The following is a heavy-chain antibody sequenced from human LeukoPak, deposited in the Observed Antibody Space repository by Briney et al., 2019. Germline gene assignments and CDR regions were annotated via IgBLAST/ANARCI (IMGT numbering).Heavy chain of an antibody. J-gene: IGHJ4*02. CDR2: ISSSSSYI. V-gene: IGHV3-21*01. CDR1: GFTFSSYS. D-gene: IGHD3/OR15-3a*01. Sequence: GGSLRLSCAASGFTFSSYSMNWVRQAPGKGLEWVSSISSSSSYIYYADSVKGRFTISRDNAKNSLYLQMNSLRAEDTAVYYCARVTPKSKGLVYWGQGTLVTVSS. CDR3: ARVTPKSKGLVY.